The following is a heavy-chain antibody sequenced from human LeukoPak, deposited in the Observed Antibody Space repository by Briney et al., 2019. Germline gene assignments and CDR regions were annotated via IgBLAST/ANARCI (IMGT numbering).Heavy chain of an antibody. V-gene: IGHV4-59*08. CDR2: IYYSGST. CDR1: GGSISSYY. J-gene: IGHJ6*03. Sequence: PSETLSLTCTVSGGSISSYYWSWIRQPPGKGLEWIGYIYYSGSTNYIPSLKSRVTISVDTSKNQFSLKLSSVTAADTAVYYCARTPTYYYDSSGYYVNYYYMDVWGKGTTVTVSS. D-gene: IGHD3-22*01. CDR3: ARTPTYYYDSSGYYVNYYYMDV.